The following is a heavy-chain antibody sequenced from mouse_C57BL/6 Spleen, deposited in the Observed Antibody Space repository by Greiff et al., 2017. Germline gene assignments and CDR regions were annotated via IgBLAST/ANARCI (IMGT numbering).Heavy chain of an antibody. CDR3: ARDGSSYGAMDD. V-gene: IGHV1-53*01. CDR1: GYTFTSYW. CDR2: INPSNGGT. D-gene: IGHD1-1*01. Sequence: VQLQQSGTELVKPGASVKLSCKASGYTFTSYWMHWVKQRPGQGLEWIGNINPSNGGTNYNEKFKSKATLTVDKSSSTAYMQLSSLTSEDSAVYYCARDGSSYGAMDDWGQGTSVTVSS. J-gene: IGHJ4*01.